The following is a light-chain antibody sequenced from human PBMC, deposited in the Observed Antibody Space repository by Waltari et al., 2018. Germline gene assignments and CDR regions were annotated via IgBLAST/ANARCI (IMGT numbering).Light chain of an antibody. J-gene: IGLJ2*01. V-gene: IGLV2-14*03. CDR1: SSDVGGYNY. CDR3: SSYTSSSTPL. CDR2: DVS. Sequence: QSALTQPASVSGSLGQSITISCTGTSSDVGGYNYVSWYQQHPGKAPKLMIYDVSNRPSGVAKRFSGSKSGNTASLTISGLQAEDEADYYCSSYTSSSTPLFGGGTKLTVL.